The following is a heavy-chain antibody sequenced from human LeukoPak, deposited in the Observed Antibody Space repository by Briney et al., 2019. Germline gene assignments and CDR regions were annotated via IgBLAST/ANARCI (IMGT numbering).Heavy chain of an antibody. V-gene: IGHV4-61*02. J-gene: IGHJ4*02. CDR2: IYGTGST. CDR1: GDSISSGSYY. Sequence: SQTLSLTCTVSGDSISSGSYYWSWIRQPAGKGLEWIGRIYGTGSTNYNPSLRSRVTISVDTSKNQFSLKLSSVTAADTAVYYCAREGCSSTNCYPPFDSRGQGTLVTVSS. D-gene: IGHD2-2*01. CDR3: AREGCSSTNCYPPFDS.